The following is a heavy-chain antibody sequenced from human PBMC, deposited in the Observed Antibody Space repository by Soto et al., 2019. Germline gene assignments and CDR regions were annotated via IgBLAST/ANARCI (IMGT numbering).Heavy chain of an antibody. CDR1: VYTFTSYA. V-gene: IGHV1-3*01. D-gene: IGHD6-19*01. CDR3: ASLGGSGWHWFDP. Sequence: ASVKVSFKASVYTFTSYAMHWVRQAPEQRREWMGWINAGNGITKYSQKFQGRVTITRDTSASTAYMELSSLRSEDTAVYYCASLGGSGWHWFDPWGQGTLVTVSS. J-gene: IGHJ5*02. CDR2: INAGNGIT.